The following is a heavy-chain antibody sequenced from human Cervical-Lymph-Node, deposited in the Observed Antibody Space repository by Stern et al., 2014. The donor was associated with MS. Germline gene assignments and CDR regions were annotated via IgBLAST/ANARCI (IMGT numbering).Heavy chain of an antibody. J-gene: IGHJ6*02. CDR1: GFSLNSLG. V-gene: IGHV3-30*03. CDR2: MSIVGSNR. CDR3: LGVGDAMHV. Sequence: VQLVESGGGVVQPGRSLRLSCAVSGFSLNSLGMHWVRQAPGKGLEWVAVMSIVGSNRRYGYSVKGRFSISRDISNNTLYLQMNSLRPEDTAVYYCLGVGDAMHVWGQGTTVIVSS.